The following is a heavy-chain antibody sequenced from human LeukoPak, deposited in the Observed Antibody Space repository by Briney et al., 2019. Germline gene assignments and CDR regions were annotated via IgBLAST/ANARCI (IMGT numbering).Heavy chain of an antibody. CDR1: GDTFSSNSAA. J-gene: IGHJ5*02. Sequence: SQTLSLTCDISGDTFSSNSAAWNCIRQSPWRGREWQGRTYYRSKWYNDYVVSVKSPSTINPDTSKYQFSLKLSSVTTGVTADYYCARGNVVRYVDWLFQLDPWGQGTLIIVSS. CDR3: ARGNVVRYVDWLFQLDP. CDR2: TYYRSKWYN. D-gene: IGHD3-9*01. V-gene: IGHV6-1*01.